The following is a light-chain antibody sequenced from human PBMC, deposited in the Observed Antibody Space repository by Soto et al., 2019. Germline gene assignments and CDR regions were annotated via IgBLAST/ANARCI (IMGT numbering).Light chain of an antibody. Sequence: EIVMTQSPATLSESPGERATLSCRASQSVSSNLAWYQQKPGQAPRLLIYGASTRATGIPARFSGSGSGTEFTLTISSLQSEDFAVYYCQQYNNGGTFGQGTKVEIK. V-gene: IGKV3-15*01. J-gene: IGKJ1*01. CDR1: QSVSSN. CDR3: QQYNNGGT. CDR2: GAS.